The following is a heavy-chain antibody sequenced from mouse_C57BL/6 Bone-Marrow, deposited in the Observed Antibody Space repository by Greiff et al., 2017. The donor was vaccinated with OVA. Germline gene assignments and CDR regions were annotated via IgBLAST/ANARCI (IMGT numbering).Heavy chain of an antibody. Sequence: VQLQQPGAELVKPGASVKMSCKASGYTFTSYWITWVKQRPGQGLEWIGDIYPGSGSTNYNEKFKSKATLTVDTSSSTVYMQLSSLTSEDSAVYYCARRTTVDFEVWGTGTTVTVSS. CDR3: ARRTTVDFEV. CDR1: GYTFTSYW. D-gene: IGHD1-1*01. CDR2: IYPGSGST. V-gene: IGHV1-55*01. J-gene: IGHJ1*03.